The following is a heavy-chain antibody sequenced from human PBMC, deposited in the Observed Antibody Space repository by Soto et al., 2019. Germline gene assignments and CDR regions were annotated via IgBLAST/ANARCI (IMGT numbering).Heavy chain of an antibody. CDR1: GSTFTSYY. J-gene: IGHJ6*02. V-gene: IGHV1-46*01. CDR3: ASVSSSSSAYYYYGMDV. D-gene: IGHD6-6*01. Sequence: ASVKVSCKASGSTFTSYYMHWVRQAPGQGLEWMGIINPSGGSTSYAQKFQGRVTMTRDTSTSTVYMELSSLRSEDTAVYYWASVSSSSSAYYYYGMDVWGQGTTVTVSS. CDR2: INPSGGST.